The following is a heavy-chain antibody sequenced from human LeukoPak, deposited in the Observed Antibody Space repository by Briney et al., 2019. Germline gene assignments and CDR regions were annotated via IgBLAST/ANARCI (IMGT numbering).Heavy chain of an antibody. Sequence: GGSLRLSCSASGFTFSSYAMHWVRQAPGKGLEYVSAISSNGGSTYYADSVKGRFTISRDNSKNTLYLQMNSLRAEDTAVYYCAREKRPRYCSGGSCLPDAFDIWGQGTMVTVSS. CDR1: GFTFSSYA. CDR3: AREKRPRYCSGGSCLPDAFDI. V-gene: IGHV3-64*04. J-gene: IGHJ3*02. CDR2: ISSNGGST. D-gene: IGHD2-15*01.